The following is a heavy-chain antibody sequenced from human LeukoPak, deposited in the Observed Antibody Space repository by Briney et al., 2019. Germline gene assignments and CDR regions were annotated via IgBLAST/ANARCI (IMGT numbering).Heavy chain of an antibody. CDR2: ISFDGRTK. V-gene: IGHV3-30*04. J-gene: IGHJ3*02. D-gene: IGHD3-9*01. Sequence: PGGSLRLSCAASGFTFSSYAMHWVRQAPGKGLEWVAFISFDGRTKYYADSVKGRFTISRDNSKNTLYLQMNSLRAEDMALYYCAKVGRAFDWFSAFDIWGQGTMVTVSS. CDR1: GFTFSSYA. CDR3: AKVGRAFDWFSAFDI.